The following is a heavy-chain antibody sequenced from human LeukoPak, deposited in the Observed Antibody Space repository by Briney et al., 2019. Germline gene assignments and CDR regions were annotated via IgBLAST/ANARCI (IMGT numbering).Heavy chain of an antibody. Sequence: GGSLRLSCAASGFTLSAQGMHWVRQAPGKGLEWLAVIWYDGNTKYYSDSVKGRFTISRDSSKNTLYLEMNSLRAEDTAVYYCARDEVITFRLFDHWGQGTLVTVSS. V-gene: IGHV3-33*01. D-gene: IGHD1-14*01. CDR3: ARDEVITFRLFDH. CDR2: IWYDGNTK. J-gene: IGHJ4*02. CDR1: GFTLSAQG.